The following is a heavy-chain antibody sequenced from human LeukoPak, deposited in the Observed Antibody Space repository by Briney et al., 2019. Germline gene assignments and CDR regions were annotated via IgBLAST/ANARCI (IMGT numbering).Heavy chain of an antibody. V-gene: IGHV4-39*07. D-gene: IGHD3-16*01. J-gene: IGHJ3*02. Sequence: SETLSLTCTVSGGSISSSSYYWGWIRQPPGKGLEWIGSIYYSGSTYYNPSLKSRVTISVDTSKNQFSLKLSSVTAADTAVYYCARGPLGGGAFDIWGQGTMVTVSS. CDR2: IYYSGST. CDR1: GGSISSSSYY. CDR3: ARGPLGGGAFDI.